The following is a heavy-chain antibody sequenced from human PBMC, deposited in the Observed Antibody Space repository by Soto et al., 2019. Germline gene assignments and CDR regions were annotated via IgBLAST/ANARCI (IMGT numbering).Heavy chain of an antibody. D-gene: IGHD3-10*01. CDR1: GFSVSRNY. V-gene: IGHV3-53*02. Sequence: QLVETGGGLIQPGTSLTLSCAASGFSVSRNYMTWVRQAPGKGLEWVSFVYSGGATFYADSVKGRFILSRDDSQNTVDLQMNNLRAEDTAVYYCARVPGRLWGRGTLVTVAS. CDR3: ARVPGRL. CDR2: VYSGGAT. J-gene: IGHJ4*02.